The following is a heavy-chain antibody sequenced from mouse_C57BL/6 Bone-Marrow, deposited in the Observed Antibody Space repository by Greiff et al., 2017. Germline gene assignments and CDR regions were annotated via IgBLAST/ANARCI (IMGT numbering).Heavy chain of an antibody. Sequence: QVQLQQSGPGLVQPSQSLSITCTVSGFSLTSYGVHWVRQSPGKGLEWLGVIWRGGSTDYNAAFMSRLSITKDNSKSQVFFKMNSLQADDTAIYXCAKIYDGSYGWYFDVWGTGTTVTVSS. V-gene: IGHV2-5*01. CDR2: IWRGGST. CDR3: AKIYDGSYGWYFDV. CDR1: GFSLTSYG. J-gene: IGHJ1*03. D-gene: IGHD2-1*01.